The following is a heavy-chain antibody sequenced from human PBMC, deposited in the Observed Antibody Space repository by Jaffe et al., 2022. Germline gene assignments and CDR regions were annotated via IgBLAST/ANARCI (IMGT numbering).Heavy chain of an antibody. V-gene: IGHV4-38-2*01. J-gene: IGHJ5*02. D-gene: IGHD2-15*01. CDR1: GYSISSGYY. CDR3: AKMPRPGVVADAGWFDP. CDR2: IFRSGNT. Sequence: QVQLQESGPGLVKPSETLSLTCAVSGYSISSGYYWGWIRQSPGKGLEWIGSIFRSGNTYYNPSLKSRVTMSVDTSKNQFSLQMSSVTAADTAVYYCAKMPRPGVVADAGWFDPWGQGTLVTVSS.